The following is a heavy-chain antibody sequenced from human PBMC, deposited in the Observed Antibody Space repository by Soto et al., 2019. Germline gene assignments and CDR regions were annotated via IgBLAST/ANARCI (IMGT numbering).Heavy chain of an antibody. Sequence: SETLSLPCAVYGVSFSGYYWSWIRHPPGKGLEWIGEINHSGSTNYNPSLKSRVTISVDTSKNQFSLKLSSVTAADTAVYYCARWDSGSSGSSRGPNYFGYWGQGTLVTVSS. V-gene: IGHV4-34*01. CDR2: INHSGST. J-gene: IGHJ4*02. CDR1: GVSFSGYY. CDR3: ARWDSGSSGSSRGPNYFGY. D-gene: IGHD1-26*01.